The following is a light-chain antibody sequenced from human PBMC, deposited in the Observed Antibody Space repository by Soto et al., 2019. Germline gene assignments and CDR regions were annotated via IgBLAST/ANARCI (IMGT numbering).Light chain of an antibody. CDR1: QSVSNF. Sequence: EIVLTQSPATLSLSPGERATLYCRASQSVSNFLAWYQQKPGQAPRLLIFDASHRATGIPASFSGSGSGTDFTLTISSLEPEDVAVYFCQQRAGWPPTFGGGTRVEIK. CDR3: QQRAGWPPT. CDR2: DAS. J-gene: IGKJ4*01. V-gene: IGKV3-11*01.